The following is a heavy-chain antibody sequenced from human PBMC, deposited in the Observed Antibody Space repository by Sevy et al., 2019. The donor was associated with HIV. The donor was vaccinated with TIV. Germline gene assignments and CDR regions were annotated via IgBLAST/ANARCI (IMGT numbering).Heavy chain of an antibody. J-gene: IGHJ4*02. CDR2: VYHTGST. V-gene: IGHV4-61*01. CDR1: GVSVSSDTYY. CDR3: AREPYFFDKSGYYWDY. D-gene: IGHD3-22*01. Sequence: WETLSLTCAVSGVSVSSDTYYWSWIRQPPEKGLEWIGDVYHTGSTNYSPSFKSRVTISVDTSKNQFSLRLFSVAAAVTAVYYCAREPYFFDKSGYYWDYWGQGALVTVSS.